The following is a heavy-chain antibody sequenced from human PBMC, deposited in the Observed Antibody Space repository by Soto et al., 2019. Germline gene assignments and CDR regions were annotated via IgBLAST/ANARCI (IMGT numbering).Heavy chain of an antibody. CDR2: ILYDGSNK. V-gene: IGHV3-30-3*01. Sequence: QVQLVESGGGVVQPGRSLRLSCAASGFTFSSYAMHWVRQAPGKGLEWVAVILYDGSNKYYADSVKGRFTISRDNSKSTLYLQMNSLRAEDTAVYYCARETDGMDVWGQGTTVTVSS. CDR3: ARETDGMDV. CDR1: GFTFSSYA. J-gene: IGHJ6*02.